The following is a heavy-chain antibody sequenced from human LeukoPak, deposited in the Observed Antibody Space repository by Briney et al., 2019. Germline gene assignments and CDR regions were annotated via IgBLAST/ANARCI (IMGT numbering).Heavy chain of an antibody. CDR2: IYSTGST. D-gene: IGHD6-13*01. J-gene: IGHJ4*02. CDR3: ARQIASAGTAGFDS. V-gene: IGHV4-4*07. CDR1: SDSISSFY. Sequence: SETLSPTCTVSSDSISSFYWTWIRQPAGKGLEWIGRIYSTGSTNYNPSLKSRVTMSVDTSKNQFSLRLRSVTAADTAVYYCARQIASAGTAGFDSWGQGALVTVSS.